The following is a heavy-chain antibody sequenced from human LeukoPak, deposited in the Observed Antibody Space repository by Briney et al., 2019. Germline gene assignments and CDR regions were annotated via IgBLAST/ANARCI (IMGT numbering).Heavy chain of an antibody. CDR1: GGSIISYY. D-gene: IGHD5-12*01. CDR2: IYTSGST. Sequence: SETLSLTCTVSGGSIISYYWSWIRQPAGKGLEWIGRIYTSGSTNYNPSLKSRVTMSVDTSKTQFYLRLSSVTAADTAVYYCARVWRGYSGYDSPLDYWGQGTLVTVSS. CDR3: ARVWRGYSGYDSPLDY. V-gene: IGHV4-4*07. J-gene: IGHJ4*02.